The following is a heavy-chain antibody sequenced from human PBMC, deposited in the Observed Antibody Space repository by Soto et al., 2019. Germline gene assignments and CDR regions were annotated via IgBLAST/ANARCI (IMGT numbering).Heavy chain of an antibody. CDR1: GYTFSSYP. CDR3: ARGTTVTTTPTYYYMDV. D-gene: IGHD4-4*01. V-gene: IGHV1-18*01. CDR2: ISPYNGDT. J-gene: IGHJ6*03. Sequence: GASVKVSCKASGYTFSSYPVSWVRQAPGQGLELMGWISPYNGDTNYAQNHQGRVTMTTDTSTTTAYMELRSLTSDDTVVYYCARGTTVTTTPTYYYMDVWGKGTTVTVSS.